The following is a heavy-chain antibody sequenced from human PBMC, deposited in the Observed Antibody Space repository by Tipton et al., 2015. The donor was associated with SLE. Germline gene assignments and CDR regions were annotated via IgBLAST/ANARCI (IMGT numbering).Heavy chain of an antibody. V-gene: IGHV4-59*12. J-gene: IGHJ4*02. CDR3: ARDPKY. CDR1: GGSIRSYY. Sequence: TLSLTCSVSGGSIRSYYWSWIRQTPGKGLEWIGYMYYSGITNYNPSLYGRVSISVDTSRNQFSLKMNSVTAADTAVYYCARDPKYWGQGTLVIVSS. CDR2: MYYSGIT.